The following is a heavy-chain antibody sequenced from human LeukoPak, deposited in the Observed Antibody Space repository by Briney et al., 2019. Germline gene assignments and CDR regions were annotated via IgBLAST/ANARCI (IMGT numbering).Heavy chain of an antibody. V-gene: IGHV3-11*01. CDR3: AREVSYQQRSYNIDV. CDR1: GFTFSDSY. J-gene: IGHJ6*03. CDR2: ISSSGTTI. D-gene: IGHD2-2*01. Sequence: PGGSLSLFCAASGFTFSDSYASWVRQAPGRGLEWVSYISSSGTTIYYADSVKGRFTISRDNAKNSLYLQMNSLSAEDTAIYYCAREVSYQQRSYNIDVWGKGTTVTVSS.